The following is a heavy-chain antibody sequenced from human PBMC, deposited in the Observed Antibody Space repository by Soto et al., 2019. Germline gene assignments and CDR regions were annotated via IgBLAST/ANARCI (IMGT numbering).Heavy chain of an antibody. J-gene: IGHJ6*02. V-gene: IGHV4-59*02. CDR1: GGSVNSYY. CDR2: IYYTGDT. CDR3: ARDRLAATPGGYYYYGMDV. Sequence: QVWLQQSGPGLVKPSDTLSLTCIVSGGSVNSYYWSWTRQPPGKGLEWIGYIYYTGDTNYNPSLKSRVTISVDTSTNQVSLNLDSVTTADSAIYYCARDRLAATPGGYYYYGMDVWGQGTTVTVSS. D-gene: IGHD2-15*01.